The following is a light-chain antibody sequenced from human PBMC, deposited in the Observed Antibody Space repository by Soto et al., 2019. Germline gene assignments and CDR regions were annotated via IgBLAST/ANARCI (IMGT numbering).Light chain of an antibody. Sequence: DIQMTQSPSSLYASVGETVTITCRASQTIRNYLNWYQQKPGRAPQLLIRAASSLQSGVPSRFSGRGSGTECTLAISSLQPEDFATYYCQQGFSSPRTFGQGTKVEIK. CDR3: QQGFSSPRT. V-gene: IGKV1-39*01. J-gene: IGKJ1*01. CDR1: QTIRNY. CDR2: AAS.